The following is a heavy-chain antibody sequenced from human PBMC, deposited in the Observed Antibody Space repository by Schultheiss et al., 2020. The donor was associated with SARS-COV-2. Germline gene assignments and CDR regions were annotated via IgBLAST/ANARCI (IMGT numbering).Heavy chain of an antibody. J-gene: IGHJ6*02. CDR2: IYPGNSDT. CDR1: GYSFTSYW. D-gene: IGHD1-1*01. V-gene: IGHV5-51*01. CDR3: ARLSVERPVGHQYYYYGMDV. Sequence: GGSLRLSCKGSGYSFTSYWIGWVRQMPGKGLEWMGIIYPGNSDTKYSPSFQGHITISADKSISTAYLQWSSLKASDTAMYYCARLSVERPVGHQYYYYGMDVWGQGTTVTVSS.